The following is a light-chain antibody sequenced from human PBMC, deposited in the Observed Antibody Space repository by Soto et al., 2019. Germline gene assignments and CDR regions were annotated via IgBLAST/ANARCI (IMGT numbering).Light chain of an antibody. J-gene: IGLJ3*02. CDR3: SSYTTSNTWL. Sequence: QSALTQPASVSGSPGQSITISCTATTSDVGGFDSVSWYQQHPGTAPRVIIHEVSNRPSGVSYRFSGSKSANTASLTISGLQADDEADYYCSSYTTSNTWLFGGGTKLTVL. CDR1: TSDVGGFDS. CDR2: EVS. V-gene: IGLV2-14*01.